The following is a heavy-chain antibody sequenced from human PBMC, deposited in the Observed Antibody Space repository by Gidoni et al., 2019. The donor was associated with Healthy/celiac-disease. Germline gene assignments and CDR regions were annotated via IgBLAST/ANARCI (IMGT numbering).Heavy chain of an antibody. V-gene: IGHV3-30*18. CDR2: ISYDGSNK. D-gene: IGHD6-13*01. CDR3: AKNGRYSSSWYEGDYYYYGMDV. Sequence: QVQLVESGGGVVQPGRSLRLSCAASGFTFSSYGTHWVRQAPGKGLEWVAVISYDGSNKYYEDSVKGRFTISRDNSKNTVYLQMNSLRAEDTAVYYCAKNGRYSSSWYEGDYYYYGMDVWGQGTTVTVSS. CDR1: GFTFSSYG. J-gene: IGHJ6*02.